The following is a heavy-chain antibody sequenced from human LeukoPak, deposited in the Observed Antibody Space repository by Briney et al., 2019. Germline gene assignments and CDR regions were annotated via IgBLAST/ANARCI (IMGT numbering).Heavy chain of an antibody. CDR1: GGSISSGGYY. CDR3: ASRIRGESYYYMDV. V-gene: IGHV4-61*08. D-gene: IGHD3-16*01. J-gene: IGHJ6*03. CDR2: IYHSGST. Sequence: SETLSLTCTVSGGSISSGGYYWSWIRQPPGKGLEWIGYIYHSGSTYYNPSLKSRVTISVDTSKNQFSLKLSSVTAADTAVYYCASRIRGESYYYMDVWGKGTTVTVSS.